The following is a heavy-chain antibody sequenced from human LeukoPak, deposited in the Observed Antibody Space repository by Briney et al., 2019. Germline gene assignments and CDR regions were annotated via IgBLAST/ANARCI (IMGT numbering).Heavy chain of an antibody. CDR3: ARQSRPRFLEWSAANY. CDR1: GYTFTSYG. CDR2: ISAYNGNT. J-gene: IGHJ4*02. V-gene: IGHV1-18*01. Sequence: ASVKVSCKASGYTFTSYGISWVRQAPGQGLEWMGWISAYNGNTNYAQNLQGRVTMTTDTSTSTAYMELRSLRSDDTAVYYCARQSRPRFLEWSAANYWGQGTLVTVSS. D-gene: IGHD3-3*01.